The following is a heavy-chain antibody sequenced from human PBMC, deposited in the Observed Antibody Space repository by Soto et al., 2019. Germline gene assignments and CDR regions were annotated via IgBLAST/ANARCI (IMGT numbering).Heavy chain of an antibody. Sequence: QVQLVDSGGGVVQPGGSLRLSCAASGFAFSTYGMHWVRQAPGKGLEWVAMTWHDGSNKNYADSVEGRFTISRDNSKNTLYLQMNRLRGEDKAVYYCASELAWVLAFDYWGQGSLVTVSS. J-gene: IGHJ4*02. CDR3: ASELAWVLAFDY. V-gene: IGHV3-33*01. CDR1: GFAFSTYG. D-gene: IGHD3-9*01. CDR2: TWHDGSNK.